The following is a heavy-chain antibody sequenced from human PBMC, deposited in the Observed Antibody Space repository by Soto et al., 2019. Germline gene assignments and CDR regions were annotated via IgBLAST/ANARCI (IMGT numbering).Heavy chain of an antibody. V-gene: IGHV4-30-4*01. D-gene: IGHD3-3*01. CDR2: IYYSGST. J-gene: IGHJ5*02. Sequence: SETLSLTCTVSGGSISSGDYYWSWIRQPPGKGLEWIGYIYYSGSTYYNPSLKSRVTISVDTSKNQFSLKLSSVTAADTAVYYCARHPYDFWSGDRLNWFDPWGQGTLLTVSS. CDR1: GGSISSGDYY. CDR3: ARHPYDFWSGDRLNWFDP.